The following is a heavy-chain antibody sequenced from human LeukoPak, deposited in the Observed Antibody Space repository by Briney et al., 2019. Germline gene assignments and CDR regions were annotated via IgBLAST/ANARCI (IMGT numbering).Heavy chain of an antibody. V-gene: IGHV1-46*01. CDR3: AREGEIGYDLSDY. J-gene: IGHJ4*02. CDR2: INPSGGST. CDR1: GYTLTALS. D-gene: IGHD5-12*01. Sequence: ASVKVSCKVSGYTLTALSMHWVRQAPGQGLEWMGIINPSGGSTSYAQKFQGRVTVTRDTSTSTVYMELSSLRSEDTAMYYCAREGEIGYDLSDYWGQGTLVTVSS.